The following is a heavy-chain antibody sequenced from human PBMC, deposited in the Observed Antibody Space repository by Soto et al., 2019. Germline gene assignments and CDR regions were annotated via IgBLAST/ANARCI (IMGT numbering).Heavy chain of an antibody. V-gene: IGHV3-30*18. CDR3: GKDYYPVEAPQDFDVDV. D-gene: IGHD3-10*01. CDR1: GFSFTRYC. J-gene: IGHJ6*02. CDR2: ISDDGRNL. Sequence: PGGSLRLSCAASGFSFTRYCMHWVRQAPGKGLEWVAVISDDGRNLHYGDSVRGRFTISRDNSQSTLYLQMNSLKPEDTAVYYCGKDYYPVEAPQDFDVDVWGQGTTVTAP.